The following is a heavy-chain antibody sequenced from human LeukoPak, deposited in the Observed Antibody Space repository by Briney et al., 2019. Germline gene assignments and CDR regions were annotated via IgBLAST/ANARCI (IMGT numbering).Heavy chain of an antibody. Sequence: SGSTNYNPSLKSRVTISVDTSKNQFSLKLSSVTAADTAVYYCARDRQQLVQRYYYYYGMDVWGQGTTVTVSS. CDR3: ARDRQQLVQRYYYYYGMDV. V-gene: IGHV4-59*01. D-gene: IGHD6-13*01. J-gene: IGHJ6*02. CDR2: SGST.